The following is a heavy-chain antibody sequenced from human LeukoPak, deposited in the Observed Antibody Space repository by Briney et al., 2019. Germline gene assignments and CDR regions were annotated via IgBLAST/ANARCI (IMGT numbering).Heavy chain of an antibody. D-gene: IGHD6-19*01. J-gene: IGHJ4*02. V-gene: IGHV4-4*07. CDR1: GGSISSYY. CDR3: ARSGIAVAGTAFDY. Sequence: SETLSLTCTVSGGSISSYYWGWIRQPAGKGLEWIGRIYTSGSTNYNPSLKSRVTMSVDTSKNQFSLKLSSVTAADTAVYYCARSGIAVAGTAFDYWGQGTLVTVSS. CDR2: IYTSGST.